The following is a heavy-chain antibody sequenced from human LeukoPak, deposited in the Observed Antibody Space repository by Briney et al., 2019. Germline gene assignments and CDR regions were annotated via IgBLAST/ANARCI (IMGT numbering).Heavy chain of an antibody. J-gene: IGHJ4*02. Sequence: PGGSLRLSCAASGFTFSSYSMNWLRQAPGKGLEWVSSISSSSSYIYYADSVKGRFTISRDNAKNSLYLQMNSLRAEDTAVYYCASIYVWGSYRPGPFDYWGQGTLVTVSS. D-gene: IGHD3-16*02. CDR1: GFTFSSYS. V-gene: IGHV3-21*01. CDR2: ISSSSSYI. CDR3: ASIYVWGSYRPGPFDY.